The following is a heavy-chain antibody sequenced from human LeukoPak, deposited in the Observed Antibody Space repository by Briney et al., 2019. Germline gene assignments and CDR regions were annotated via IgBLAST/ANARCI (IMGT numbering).Heavy chain of an antibody. J-gene: IGHJ4*02. CDR3: ARGFYDYVSPRLDY. Sequence: GGSLRLSCAASGFTFSSYAMHWVRQAPGKGLEWVAVISYDGSNKYYADSVKGRFTISRDNSKNTLYLQMNSLRAEDTAVYYCARGFYDYVSPRLDYWGQGTLVTVSS. V-gene: IGHV3-30*04. CDR1: GFTFSSYA. D-gene: IGHD3-16*01. CDR2: ISYDGSNK.